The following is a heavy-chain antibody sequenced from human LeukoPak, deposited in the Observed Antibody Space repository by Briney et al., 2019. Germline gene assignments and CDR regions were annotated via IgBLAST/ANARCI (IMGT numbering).Heavy chain of an antibody. J-gene: IGHJ6*03. CDR1: GGSISSHY. CDR3: ARDSSFGVVNGYYYMDV. CDR2: IYYSGST. Sequence: PSETLSLTCTVSGGSISSHYWSGIRQPPGKGLEGVGYIYYSGSTNYNPSLKSRVTVSVDTSKNLFSLKLSCVTAADTAVYYCARDSSFGVVNGYYYMDVWGKGTTVTVSS. D-gene: IGHD3-3*01. V-gene: IGHV4-59*11.